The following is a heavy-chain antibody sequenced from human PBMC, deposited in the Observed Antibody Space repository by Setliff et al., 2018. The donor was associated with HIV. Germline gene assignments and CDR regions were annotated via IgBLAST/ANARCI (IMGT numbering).Heavy chain of an antibody. Sequence: SETLSLTCSVSCGYISSGYYYWSWIRQHPGKGLEWIGCIYYSGSSYYNPSLKSRVTISVDTSKNQFSVKLSSVTAADTAVYYCARVLNPSDAFDIWGQGTMVTVSS. J-gene: IGHJ3*02. CDR1: CGYISSGYYY. CDR2: IYYSGSS. CDR3: ARVLNPSDAFDI. V-gene: IGHV4-31*03.